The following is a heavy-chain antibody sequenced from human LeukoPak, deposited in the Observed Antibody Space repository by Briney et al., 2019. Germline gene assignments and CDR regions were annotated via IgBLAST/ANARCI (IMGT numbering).Heavy chain of an antibody. J-gene: IGHJ6*03. CDR3: ARVGYCSSTSCSYMDV. Sequence: SVKVSCKASGGTFSSYAISWVRQAPGQGLVWMGRIIPILGIANYAQKFQGRVTITADESTSTAYMELSSLRSEDTAVYYCARVGYCSSTSCSYMDVWGKGTTVTVSS. D-gene: IGHD2-2*01. CDR1: GGTFSSYA. V-gene: IGHV1-69*04. CDR2: IIPILGIA.